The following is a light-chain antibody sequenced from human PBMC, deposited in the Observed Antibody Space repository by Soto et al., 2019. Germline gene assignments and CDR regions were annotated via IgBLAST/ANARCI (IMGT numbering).Light chain of an antibody. CDR1: RSNIGTNY. J-gene: IGLJ3*02. CDR3: AAWDDSLSDPV. Sequence: QSVLTQPPSASETPGQRVTISCSGSRSNIGTNYVYWYQQLAGTAPKLLIYKNDQRPSGVPDRFSGSKSGTSASLAISGLRSEDEADYYCAAWDDSLSDPVFGGGTKVTVL. V-gene: IGLV1-47*01. CDR2: KND.